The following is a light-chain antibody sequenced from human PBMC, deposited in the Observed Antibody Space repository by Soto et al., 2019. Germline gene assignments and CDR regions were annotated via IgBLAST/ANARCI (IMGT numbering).Light chain of an antibody. CDR3: QQYNNWWT. J-gene: IGKJ1*01. Sequence: EIVLTQSPATLSLSSGERATLSCRASQSVSSNLAWYQQKPGQAPRLLIYGASTRATGIPARFSGSGSGTEFTLTISSLQSEDFAVYYCQQYNNWWTFGQGTKVDIK. V-gene: IGKV3-15*01. CDR2: GAS. CDR1: QSVSSN.